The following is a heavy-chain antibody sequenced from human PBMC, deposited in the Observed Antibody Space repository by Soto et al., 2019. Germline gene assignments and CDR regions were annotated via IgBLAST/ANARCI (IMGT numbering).Heavy chain of an antibody. J-gene: IGHJ4*02. V-gene: IGHV3-33*01. Sequence: QVQLVESGGGVVQPGRSLRLSCAASGFTFSSYGMHWVRQAPGKGLEWVAVIWYDGSNKYYADSVKGRFTISRDNSKNTRYLQMNSLRAEDTAVYYCASSMVDGSGRYPQDYWGQGTLVTVSS. CDR1: GFTFSSYG. D-gene: IGHD3-10*01. CDR2: IWYDGSNK. CDR3: ASSMVDGSGRYPQDY.